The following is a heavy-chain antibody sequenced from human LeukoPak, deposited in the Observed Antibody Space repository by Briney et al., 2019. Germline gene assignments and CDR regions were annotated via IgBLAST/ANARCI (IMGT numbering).Heavy chain of an antibody. D-gene: IGHD3-10*01. CDR2: INPIFGTA. CDR3: ARDYHGSGSLTTFDS. Sequence: GASVKVSCKASGGTFSSYAISWVRQAPGQGLEWMGGINPIFGTANYAQKFQGRVTITADESTSTAYMELSSLRSEDTAVYYCARDYHGSGSLTTFDSWGQGTLVTVSS. CDR1: GGTFSSYA. J-gene: IGHJ4*02. V-gene: IGHV1-69*13.